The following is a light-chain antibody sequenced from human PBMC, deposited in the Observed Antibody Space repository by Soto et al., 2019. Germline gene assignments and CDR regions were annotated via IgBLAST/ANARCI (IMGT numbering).Light chain of an antibody. V-gene: IGLV2-14*01. Sequence: QSVLTQPASVSGSPGQSITISCTGTSSDVGGYNSVSWYQQHPGKAPKVVIYEVSNRPSWISNRFSGSKSGNTASLTISGLQAEDEADYYCSSYTSSSTLVFGGGTKLTVL. CDR2: EVS. CDR1: SSDVGGYNS. CDR3: SSYTSSSTLV. J-gene: IGLJ2*01.